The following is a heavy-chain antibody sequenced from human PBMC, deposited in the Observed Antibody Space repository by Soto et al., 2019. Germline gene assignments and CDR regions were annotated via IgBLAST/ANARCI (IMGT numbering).Heavy chain of an antibody. D-gene: IGHD3-16*01. J-gene: IGHJ6*04. CDR2: ISPSDDST. V-gene: IGHV1-46*03. CDR3: GRNTSEFVDL. Sequence: QVHLEQSGAEVRKPGASVRLSCRASTDSFTTCFIHWVRQAPGQGLEWMGMISPSDDSTNYAENLQGRVTMTRDTSPETVYMEVTSLRSEDTAVYYCGRNTSEFVDLWGKGTTVFVSS. CDR1: TDSFTTCF.